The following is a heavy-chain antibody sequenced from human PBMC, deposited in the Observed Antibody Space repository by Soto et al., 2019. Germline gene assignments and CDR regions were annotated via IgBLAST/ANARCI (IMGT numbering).Heavy chain of an antibody. V-gene: IGHV4-31*03. CDR1: GGSISSGGYY. J-gene: IGHJ2*01. D-gene: IGHD2-15*01. CDR2: IYYSGST. CDR3: AREAKDLGYCSGGSCYGMGYWYFDL. Sequence: QVQLQESGPGLVKPSQTLSLTCTVSGGSISSGGYYWSWIRQHPGKGLEWIGYIYYSGSTYYNPSVNRRVTISVDSSKNQVSLKLSSVTAADTAVYYCAREAKDLGYCSGGSCYGMGYWYFDLWGRGTLVTVSS.